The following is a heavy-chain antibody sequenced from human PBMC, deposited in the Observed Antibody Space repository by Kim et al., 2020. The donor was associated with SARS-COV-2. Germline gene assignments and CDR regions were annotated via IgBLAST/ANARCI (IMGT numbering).Heavy chain of an antibody. V-gene: IGHV5-51*01. J-gene: IGHJ5*02. D-gene: IGHD6-19*01. Sequence: YSPSLQGQVTISVAKSISTAYLQWSSLKASDTAMYYCASGGWSSSRWFDPWGQGTLVTVSS. CDR3: ASGGWSSSRWFDP.